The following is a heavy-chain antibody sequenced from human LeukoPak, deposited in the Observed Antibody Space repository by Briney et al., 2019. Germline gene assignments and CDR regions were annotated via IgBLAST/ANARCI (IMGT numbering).Heavy chain of an antibody. J-gene: IGHJ4*02. CDR2: ISSTSSSI. D-gene: IGHD3-9*01. CDR1: GFTFSSYT. CDR3: ARGHYDILTGILDY. V-gene: IGHV3-21*01. Sequence: GGSLRLSCAASGFTFSSYTINWVRQTPGKGLEWLSSISSTSSSIYYADSVKGRFTISRDNAKNSLYLQMNSLRAEDTAVYYCARGHYDILTGILDYWGQGTLVTVSS.